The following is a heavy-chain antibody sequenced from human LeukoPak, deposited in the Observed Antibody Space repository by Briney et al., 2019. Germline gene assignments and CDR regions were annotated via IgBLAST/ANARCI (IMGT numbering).Heavy chain of an antibody. CDR3: ARQDNYYYSSTYLDY. D-gene: IGHD3-22*01. CDR2: IYPGGSDT. V-gene: IGHV5-51*01. Sequence: GESLKISCKGSGYNFTNYWIGWVRQMPGKGLEWMGSIYPGGSDTIYSPSFPGQVTISFDNSINTAYLQWSSLKASDTAMYYCARQDNYYYSSTYLDYWGQGTLVTVSS. J-gene: IGHJ4*02. CDR1: GYNFTNYW.